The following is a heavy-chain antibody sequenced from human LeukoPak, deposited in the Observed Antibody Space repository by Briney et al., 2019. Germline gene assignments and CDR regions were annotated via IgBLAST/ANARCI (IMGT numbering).Heavy chain of an antibody. CDR3: ARSTTVVTPRGGFDY. Sequence: PGGSLRLSCAASGFTFSSYGMHWVRQAPGKGLECVAVIWYDGSNKYYADSVKGRFTISRDNSKNTLYLQMNSLRAEDTAVYYCARSTTVVTPRGGFDYWGQGTLVTVSS. J-gene: IGHJ4*02. CDR1: GFTFSSYG. V-gene: IGHV3-33*01. D-gene: IGHD4-23*01. CDR2: IWYDGSNK.